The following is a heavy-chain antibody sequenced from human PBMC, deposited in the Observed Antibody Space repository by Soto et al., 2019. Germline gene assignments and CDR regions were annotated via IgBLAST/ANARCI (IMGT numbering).Heavy chain of an antibody. CDR1: GGSISSGDYY. CDR2: IYYSGST. J-gene: IGHJ4*02. D-gene: IGHD5-18*01. Sequence: QVQLQESGPGLAKPSQTLSLTCTVSGGSISSGDYYWSWIRQPPGKGLEWIGYIYYSGSTYYNPSLKSRVTISVDTSMNQFSLKLSSVTAADTAVYYCAREGPRRGYSYGRADYWGQGTLVTVSS. V-gene: IGHV4-30-4*01. CDR3: AREGPRRGYSYGRADY.